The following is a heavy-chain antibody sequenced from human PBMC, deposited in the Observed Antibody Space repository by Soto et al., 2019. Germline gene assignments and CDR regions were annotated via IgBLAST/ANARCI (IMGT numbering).Heavy chain of an antibody. CDR2: VVPLFGTA. Sequence: EQSGPEVKKPGSSVKVSCKASADTFNNYGFSWVRQAPGQGLECVGGVVPLFGTANYAQKFQGRATLSADESASTVYLELTNLQSDDTAIFYCASGVAVDRFEFWGLGTLVIVSS. D-gene: IGHD2-15*01. J-gene: IGHJ4*01. CDR1: ADTFNNYG. V-gene: IGHV1-69*01. CDR3: ASGVAVDRFEF.